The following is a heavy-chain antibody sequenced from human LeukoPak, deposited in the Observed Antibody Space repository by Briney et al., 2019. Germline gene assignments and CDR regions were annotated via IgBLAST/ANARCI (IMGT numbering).Heavy chain of an antibody. J-gene: IGHJ4*02. CDR3: ARDTAAAASFDY. Sequence: SETLSLTCTVSGGSISCYYWSWIRQPPGKGLEWIGYIYYSGNTNNHPTLKSRVTISVDTSKNQFSLKLSSVTAADTAVYYCARDTAAAASFDYWGQGTLVTVSS. V-gene: IGHV4-59*01. CDR1: GGSISCYY. CDR2: IYYSGNT. D-gene: IGHD6-13*01.